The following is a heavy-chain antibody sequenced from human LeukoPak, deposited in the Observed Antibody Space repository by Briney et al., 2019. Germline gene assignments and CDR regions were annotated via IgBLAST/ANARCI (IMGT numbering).Heavy chain of an antibody. D-gene: IGHD2-2*01. CDR1: GGSISSSSYY. V-gene: IGHV4-39*02. CDR3: AREDELICSSTSCYES. J-gene: IGHJ4*02. CDR2: IYYSGST. Sequence: PSETLSLTCTVSGGSISSSSYYWGWIRQPPGKGLEWIGCIYYSGSTYYNPSLKSPVTISVDTSKKQFSLKLSSVTAADTAVYYCAREDELICSSTSCYESWGQGTLVTVSS.